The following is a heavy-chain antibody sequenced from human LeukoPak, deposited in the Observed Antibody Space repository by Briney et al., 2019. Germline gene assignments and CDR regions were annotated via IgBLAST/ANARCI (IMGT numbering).Heavy chain of an antibody. J-gene: IGHJ4*02. Sequence: SETLSPTCAVSGGSISGDNWWSWVRQAPGKGLEWIGEVDHSGRTNYNPSLKSRVTISEDKSKNQFSLIMSSVTAADTAVYYCAKGDRGGWLDFDSWGQGTLATVSS. CDR2: VDHSGRT. CDR3: AKGDRGGWLDFDS. CDR1: GGSISGDNW. V-gene: IGHV4-4*02. D-gene: IGHD3-22*01.